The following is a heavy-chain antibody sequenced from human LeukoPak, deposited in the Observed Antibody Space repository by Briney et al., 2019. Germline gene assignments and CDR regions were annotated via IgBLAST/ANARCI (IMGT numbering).Heavy chain of an antibody. D-gene: IGHD3-22*01. CDR1: GFTFSSYS. V-gene: IGHV3-7*04. J-gene: IGHJ4*02. Sequence: PGGSLRLSCAASGFTFSSYSMNWVRQAPGKGLEWVANIKQDGSEKYYVDSVKGRFTISRDNAKNSLYLQMNSLRAEDTAVYYCARARYYYDSSGYSSWFDYWGQGTLVTVSS. CDR3: ARARYYYDSSGYSSWFDY. CDR2: IKQDGSEK.